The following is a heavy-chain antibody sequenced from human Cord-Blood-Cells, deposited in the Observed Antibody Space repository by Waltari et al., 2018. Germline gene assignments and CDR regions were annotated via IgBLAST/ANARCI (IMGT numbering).Heavy chain of an antibody. CDR2: ISGYNGNT. CDR1: GYTFTSYG. V-gene: IGHV1-18*04. D-gene: IGHD5-12*01. J-gene: IGHJ6*03. CDR3: ARVGYSGYDYYYYYYMDV. Sequence: QVQLVQSGAEVKKTGASVKVSCKSSGYTFTSYGIIWVRQAPGQGLEWMGWISGYNGNTNYAQKLQGRVTMTTDTSTSTAYMELRSLRSDDTAVYYCARVGYSGYDYYYYYYMDVWGKGTTVTVSS.